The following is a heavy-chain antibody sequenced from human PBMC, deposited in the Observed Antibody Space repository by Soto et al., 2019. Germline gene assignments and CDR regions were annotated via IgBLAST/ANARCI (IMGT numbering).Heavy chain of an antibody. CDR2: MNPNSGNT. CDR1: GYTFTSYD. J-gene: IGHJ4*02. V-gene: IGHV1-8*01. D-gene: IGHD3-16*02. CDR3: ARALHLGELSLSPNDY. Sequence: ASVKVSCKASGYTFTSYDINWVRQATGQGLEWMGWMNPNSGNTGYAQKFQGRVTMTRNTSISTAYMELSSLRSEDTAVYYCARALHLGELSLSPNDYWGQGTLVTVSS.